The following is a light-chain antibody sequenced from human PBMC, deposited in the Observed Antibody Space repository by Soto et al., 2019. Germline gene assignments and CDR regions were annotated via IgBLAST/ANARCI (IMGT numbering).Light chain of an antibody. V-gene: IGKV1-5*01. CDR1: QSISRW. Sequence: DIKMTESPSILFASVGNRFNISCRASQSISRWLAWYQQKPGKAPTLLIYHASSLESGVPSRFSGSGSGTEFTLTISSLQPDDVATYYCQQYNTYLSFGQGTKVDIK. J-gene: IGKJ1*01. CDR3: QQYNTYLS. CDR2: HAS.